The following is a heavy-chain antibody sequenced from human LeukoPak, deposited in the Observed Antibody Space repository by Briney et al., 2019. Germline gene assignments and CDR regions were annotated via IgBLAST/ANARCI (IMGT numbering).Heavy chain of an antibody. V-gene: IGHV3-23*01. Sequence: PGGSLRLSCEASGFTFSSYAMSWVRQAPGKGLEWVSVISSSGGNTNYADSVKGRFTSSRDKSKNSLYLEMNSLRVEDTAVYYCARDLGHTGYDLYDYWGQGTLVTVSS. CDR1: GFTFSSYA. CDR3: ARDLGHTGYDLYDY. J-gene: IGHJ4*02. D-gene: IGHD5-12*01. CDR2: ISSSGGNT.